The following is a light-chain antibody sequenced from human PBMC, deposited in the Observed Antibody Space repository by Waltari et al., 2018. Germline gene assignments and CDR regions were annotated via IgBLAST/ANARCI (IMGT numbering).Light chain of an antibody. Sequence: LLLTQSPSTLSLSPGERAILSCRASQSVSSRYLAWDQQKPGQAPRILIFAVSSRATGIPDRFSGSGSGTDFTLTINRLEPEDFAVYYCQQYDDLGVTFGRGTKVEIK. CDR3: QQYDDLGVT. J-gene: IGKJ4*01. V-gene: IGKV3-20*01. CDR1: QSVSSRY. CDR2: AVS.